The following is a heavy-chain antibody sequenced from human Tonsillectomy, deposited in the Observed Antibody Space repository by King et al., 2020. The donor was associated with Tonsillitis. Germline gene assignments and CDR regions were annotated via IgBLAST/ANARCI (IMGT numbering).Heavy chain of an antibody. D-gene: IGHD3-10*01. V-gene: IGHV3-11*06. CDR1: GFTFSDYY. CDR2: ISGSSSNI. Sequence: VQLVESGGGLVKPGGSLRLSCAASGFTFSDYYMSWIRQAPGKGLEWVSYISGSSSNINYGDSVKGRFTISRDNAKNSLYLKMNSLRADDTAVYFCATRPNVGEGAFEIRGQGTMVSVSS. J-gene: IGHJ3*02. CDR3: ATRPNVGEGAFEI.